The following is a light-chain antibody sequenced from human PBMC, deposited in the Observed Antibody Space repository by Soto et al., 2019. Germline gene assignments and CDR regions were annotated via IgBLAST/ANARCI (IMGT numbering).Light chain of an antibody. V-gene: IGKV2-24*01. CDR1: QSLVHSDGNTY. J-gene: IGKJ2*01. CDR2: KVS. CDR3: MQATQYRPYT. Sequence: DIVLTQTPLSSPVTLGQPASISCRSSQSLVHSDGNTYLSWFHQRPGQPPRLLIDKVSNRFSGVPXRXXGSGAGTDFTLKISRVEAEDVGIYFCMQATQYRPYTFGQGTKLEIK.